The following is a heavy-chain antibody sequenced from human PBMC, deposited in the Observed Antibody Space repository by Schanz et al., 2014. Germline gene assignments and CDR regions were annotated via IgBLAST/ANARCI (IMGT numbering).Heavy chain of an antibody. J-gene: IGHJ6*02. V-gene: IGHV3-23*04. CDR3: AKLLGIGSASYGMDV. Sequence: EVQLVESGGDLVQPGGSLRLSCAALGFSFSDYAMTWVRQVPGKGLEWVSVIGGSGSLTYYSESVRGRFIISRDNSKNTVSLQMRSLRAEDTAICYCAKLLGIGSASYGMDVWGQGTTVTVSS. CDR1: GFSFSDYA. D-gene: IGHD1-26*01. CDR2: IGGSGSLT.